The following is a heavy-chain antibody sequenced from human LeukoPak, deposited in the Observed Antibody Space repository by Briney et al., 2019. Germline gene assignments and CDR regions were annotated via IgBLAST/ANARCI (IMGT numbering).Heavy chain of an antibody. CDR3: ARLPGEYYYGMDV. J-gene: IGHJ6*02. CDR1: GGSISSYY. CDR2: TYYSGST. V-gene: IGHV4-59*12. Sequence: SETLSLTCTVSGGSISSYYWSWIRQPPGKGLEWIGYTYYSGSTNYNPSLKSRVTISINKSKNQFSLELSSVTAADTAVYYCARLPGEYYYGMDVWGQGTTVTVSS.